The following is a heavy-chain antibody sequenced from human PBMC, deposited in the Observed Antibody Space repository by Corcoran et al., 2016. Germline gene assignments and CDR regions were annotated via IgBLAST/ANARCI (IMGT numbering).Heavy chain of an antibody. CDR1: GITFRGPG. V-gene: IGHV3-33*01. CDR2: IWNDGSNK. Sequence: QAHLVESGGGVVQPGRSLRLSCAASGITFRGPGLHWVRQAPGKGLEWVAIIWNDGSNKYYADSVKGRFTVSRDDSKNTAYLQMNSLRAEDTAVYYCARDSPLAGYTNRGYDALDIWGQGTRVTVSS. J-gene: IGHJ3*02. CDR3: ARDSPLAGYTNRGYDALDI. D-gene: IGHD6-13*01.